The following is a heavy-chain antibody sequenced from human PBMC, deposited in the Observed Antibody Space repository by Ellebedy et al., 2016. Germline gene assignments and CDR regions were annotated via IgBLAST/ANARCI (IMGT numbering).Heavy chain of an antibody. V-gene: IGHV1-18*01. CDR3: ARVSMVRGVHWVDY. CDR2: ISAYNGNT. Sequence: ASVKVSXKASGYTFTSYGISWVRQAPGQGLEWMGWISAYNGNTNYAQKLQGRVTMTTDTSTSTAYMELRSLRSDDTAVYYCARVSMVRGVHWVDYWGQGTLVTVSS. CDR1: GYTFTSYG. D-gene: IGHD3-10*01. J-gene: IGHJ4*02.